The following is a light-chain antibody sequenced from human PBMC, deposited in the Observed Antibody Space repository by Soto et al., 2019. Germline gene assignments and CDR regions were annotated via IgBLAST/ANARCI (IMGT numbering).Light chain of an antibody. J-gene: IGKJ1*01. CDR3: QQRSKWRT. V-gene: IGKV3-11*01. CDR1: QSFSGH. CDR2: DAS. Sequence: IVLTQSTDTLPLSPGERATLSCRASQSFSGHLAWYQQKPGQAPRLLIYDASKRATGIPARFSGSGFGTDYTLTISSIEPEDFAVYYCQQRSKWRTFGQGTKVDIK.